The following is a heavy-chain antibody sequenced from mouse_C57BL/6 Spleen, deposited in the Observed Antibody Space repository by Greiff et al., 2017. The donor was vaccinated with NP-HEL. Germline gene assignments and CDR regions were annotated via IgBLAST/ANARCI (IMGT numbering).Heavy chain of an antibody. CDR3: ARLYYDYDGYAMDY. J-gene: IGHJ4*01. CDR2: ISNGGGST. CDR1: GFTFSDYY. D-gene: IGHD2-4*01. V-gene: IGHV5-12*01. Sequence: DVKLVESGGGLVQPGGSLKLSCAASGFTFSDYYMYWVRQTPEKRLEWVAYISNGGGSTYYPDTVKGRFTISRDNAKNTLYLQMSRLKSEDTAMYYCARLYYDYDGYAMDYWGQGTSVTVSS.